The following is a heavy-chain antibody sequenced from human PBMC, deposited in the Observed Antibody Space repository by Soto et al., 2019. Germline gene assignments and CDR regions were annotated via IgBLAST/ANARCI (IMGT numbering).Heavy chain of an antibody. V-gene: IGHV3-7*01. CDR2: IKQDGSEK. CDR3: ARERGQVDY. CDR1: GFTFSSYW. Sequence: PGGSLRLSCAASGFTFSSYWTSWVRQAPGKGLEWVANIKQDGSEKYYVDSVKGRFTISRDNAKNSLYLQMNSLRAEDTAVYYCARERGQVDYWGQGTLVTVSS. J-gene: IGHJ4*02.